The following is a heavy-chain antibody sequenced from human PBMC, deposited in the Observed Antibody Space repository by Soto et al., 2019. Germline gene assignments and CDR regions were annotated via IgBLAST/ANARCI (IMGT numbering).Heavy chain of an antibody. D-gene: IGHD7-27*01. CDR3: ARGWGRIFDY. Sequence: QVQLQQWGAGLLKPSETLSLTCAVYGGSFSGYYWSWIRQPPGKGLEWIGEINHSRSTNYNPSLKSRVTISVDTSKNQFSLKLSSVTAADTAVYYCARGWGRIFDYWGQGTLVTVCS. CDR2: INHSRST. J-gene: IGHJ4*02. V-gene: IGHV4-34*01. CDR1: GGSFSGYY.